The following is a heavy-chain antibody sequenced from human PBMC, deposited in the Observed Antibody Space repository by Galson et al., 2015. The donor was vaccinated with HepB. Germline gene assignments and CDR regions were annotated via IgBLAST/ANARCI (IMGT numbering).Heavy chain of an antibody. CDR1: GDSVSRTGAA. Sequence: CAISGDSVSRTGAALNWIRQSPSRGLEWLGRTYYRSKWYYDYAVSVKSRIAINPDTSKNQFSLQLNSVTPEDTAMYYCAHGRANAFDVWGQGTMLTVSS. J-gene: IGHJ3*01. CDR3: AHGRANAFDV. D-gene: IGHD5-24*01. V-gene: IGHV6-1*01. CDR2: TYYRSKWYY.